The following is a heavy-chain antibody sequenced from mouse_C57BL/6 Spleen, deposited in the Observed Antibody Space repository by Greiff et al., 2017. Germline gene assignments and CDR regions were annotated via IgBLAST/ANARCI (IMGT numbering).Heavy chain of an antibody. J-gene: IGHJ1*03. CDR2: IYPGSGST. CDR1: GYTFTSYW. Sequence: QVQLQQSGAELVKPGASVKMSCKASGYTFTSYWITWVKQRPGQGLEWIGDIYPGSGSTNYNEKFKSKATLTVDTSSSTAYMQLSSLTSEYSAVYYCAREGLIWTHWYFDVWGTGTTVTVSS. CDR3: AREGLIWTHWYFDV. D-gene: IGHD2-1*01. V-gene: IGHV1-55*01.